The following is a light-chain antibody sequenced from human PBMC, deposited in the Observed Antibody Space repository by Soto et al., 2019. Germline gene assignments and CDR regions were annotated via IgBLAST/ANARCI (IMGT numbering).Light chain of an antibody. J-gene: IGKJ3*01. CDR3: QEYATAPST. CDR2: GAS. V-gene: IGKV3-20*01. CDR1: QSVSSNY. Sequence: EIVLTQSPGTLSLSPGERATLSCRASQSVSSNYLAWYQQKRGQAPRLLIYGASRRASGIPDRFSGSGSGTDFTLTISALEADDFAVYYCQEYATAPSTFGPGTRVDFK.